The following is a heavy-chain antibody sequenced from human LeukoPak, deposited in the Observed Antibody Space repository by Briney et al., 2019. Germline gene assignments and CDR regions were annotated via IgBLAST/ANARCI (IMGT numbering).Heavy chain of an antibody. D-gene: IGHD5-18*01. CDR3: ARAPGIQLWKFDY. CDR2: ISYDGSNK. CDR1: GFTFSSYA. V-gene: IGHV3-30-3*01. J-gene: IGHJ4*02. Sequence: GGSLRLSCAASGFTFSSYAMHWVRQAPGKGLEWVAVISYDGSNKYYADSVKGRFTISRDNSKNTLYLQMNSLRAEDTAVYYCARAPGIQLWKFDYWGQGTLDTVSS.